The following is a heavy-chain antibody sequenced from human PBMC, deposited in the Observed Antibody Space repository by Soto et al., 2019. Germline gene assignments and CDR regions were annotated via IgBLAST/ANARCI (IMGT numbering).Heavy chain of an antibody. CDR1: GYTFSNFG. J-gene: IGHJ4*02. Sequence: QVQLVQSGAEVENPGASVKVSCKASGYTFSNFGINWVRQAPGQGLEWMGWITPYNGNANYAQKYQDRLTVTTDTSTNTAYLELRSLRSDDTAVYFCARARXYSGAYHDYWGQGTLVTVSS. CDR2: ITPYNGNA. CDR3: ARARXYSGAYHDY. D-gene: IGHD1-26*01. V-gene: IGHV1-18*04.